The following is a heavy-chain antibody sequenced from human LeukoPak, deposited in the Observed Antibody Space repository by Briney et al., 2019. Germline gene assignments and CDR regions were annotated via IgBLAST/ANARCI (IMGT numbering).Heavy chain of an antibody. CDR1: GFTFSSYW. CDR2: INSDGSST. D-gene: IGHD4-17*01. CDR3: ARGHDYGDHFDY. J-gene: IGHJ4*02. Sequence: GGSLRLSCAASGFTFSSYWMHWVRQAPGKGLVWVSYINSDGSSTNYADSMKGRFTISRDNAKTSLYLQMNSLRDEDTAVYYCARGHDYGDHFDYWGQGTLVTVSS. V-gene: IGHV3-74*01.